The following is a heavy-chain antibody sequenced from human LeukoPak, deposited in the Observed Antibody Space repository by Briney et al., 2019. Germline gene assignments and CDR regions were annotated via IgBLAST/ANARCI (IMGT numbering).Heavy chain of an antibody. D-gene: IGHD4-23*01. CDR3: ARDSGNYYFDY. J-gene: IGHJ4*02. Sequence: RGSLRLSCAASGFTLSSNYMSWVRQAPGKGLEWGSVIYSGGSTYYSDSVKGRFTISRDNSKNTLYLQMNSLRAEDTAVYYCARDSGNYYFDYWGQGTLVTVSS. CDR2: IYSGGST. CDR1: GFTLSSNY. V-gene: IGHV3-66*02.